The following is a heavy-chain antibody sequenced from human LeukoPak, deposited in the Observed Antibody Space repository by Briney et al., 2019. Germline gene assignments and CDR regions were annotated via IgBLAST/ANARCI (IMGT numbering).Heavy chain of an antibody. J-gene: IGHJ6*03. D-gene: IGHD1-1*01. Sequence: ASVKVSCKASGYTFTGYYMHWVRQAPGQGLEWMGWINPNSGGTNYAQKFQGRVTMTRDTSISTAYMELSRLRSDDTAVYYCAIEVGGETGTPPDYYYYMDVWGKGTTVTVSS. V-gene: IGHV1-2*02. CDR3: AIEVGGETGTPPDYYYYMDV. CDR2: INPNSGGT. CDR1: GYTFTGYY.